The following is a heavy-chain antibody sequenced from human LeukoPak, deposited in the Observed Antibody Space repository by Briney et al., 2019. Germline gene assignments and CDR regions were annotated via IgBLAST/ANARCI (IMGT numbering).Heavy chain of an antibody. CDR3: ARARLVRGPVTPLYYFDY. CDR1: GYTFTTYD. J-gene: IGHJ4*02. Sequence: ASVKVSCKASGYTFTTYDINWVRQATGQGLEWMGWMNPNSANTGYAQKFQGKVTITRNTSISTAYMELNSLRSDDTAVYYCARARLVRGPVTPLYYFDYWGQGVLVTVSS. CDR2: MNPNSANT. V-gene: IGHV1-8*01. D-gene: IGHD2-8*02.